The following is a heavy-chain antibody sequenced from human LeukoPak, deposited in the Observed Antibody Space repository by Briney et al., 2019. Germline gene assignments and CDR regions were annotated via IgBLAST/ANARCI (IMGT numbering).Heavy chain of an antibody. V-gene: IGHV1-2*02. CDR3: ARDIDLYAIDAFDI. D-gene: IGHD2-8*01. Sequence: ASVKVSCKASGYTFTGYYMHWVRQAPGQGLEWMGWINPNSGGTNYAQKFQGRVTMTRDTSISTAYMELSRLRSDDTAVYYCARDIDLYAIDAFDIWGQGTMVTVSS. CDR2: INPNSGGT. J-gene: IGHJ3*02. CDR1: GYTFTGYY.